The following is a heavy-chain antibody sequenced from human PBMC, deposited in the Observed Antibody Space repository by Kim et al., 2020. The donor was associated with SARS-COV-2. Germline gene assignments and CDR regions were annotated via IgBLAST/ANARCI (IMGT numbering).Heavy chain of an antibody. CDR2: IYPGDSDT. CDR3: ARQRWDYYGSWYYYYGMDV. V-gene: IGHV5-51*01. Sequence: GESLKISCKGSGYSFTSYWIGWVRQMPGKGLEWMGIIYPGDSDTRYSPSFQGQVTISADKSISTAYLQWSSLKASDTAMYYCARQRWDYYGSWYYYYGMDVLGQGTTVTVTS. J-gene: IGHJ6*02. CDR1: GYSFTSYW. D-gene: IGHD3-10*01.